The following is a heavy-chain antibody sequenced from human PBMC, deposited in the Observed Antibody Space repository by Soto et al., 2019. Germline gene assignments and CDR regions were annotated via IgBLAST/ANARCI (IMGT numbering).Heavy chain of an antibody. J-gene: IGHJ4*02. D-gene: IGHD2-15*01. CDR3: TTGTHYCSGGSCYSSIDY. V-gene: IGHV3-15*01. Sequence: PGGSLRLSCAASGFTFSNPWMSWVRQAPGKGLEWVGRIKSKTDGGTTDYAAPVKGRFTISRDDSKNTLYLQMNSLKTEDTAVYYCTTGTHYCSGGSCYSSIDYWGQETLVTVSS. CDR1: GFTFSNPW. CDR2: IKSKTDGGTT.